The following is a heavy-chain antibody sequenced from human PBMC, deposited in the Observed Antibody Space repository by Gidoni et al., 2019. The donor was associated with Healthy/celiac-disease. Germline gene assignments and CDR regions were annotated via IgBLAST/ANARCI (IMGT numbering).Heavy chain of an antibody. Sequence: VQLVESGGGLVQPGGSLRLSCSASGCTFSSYAMHWVRQAPGKGLAYVSAISSNGGITYYSDSVKGRFTISRDNSKNTLYLQMSSLRAEDTAVYYCVKVQSGWDDYYDSSGYYPLYIYWGQGTLVTVSS. D-gene: IGHD3-22*01. CDR3: VKVQSGWDDYYDSSGYYPLYIY. V-gene: IGHV3-64D*09. J-gene: IGHJ4*02. CDR2: ISSNGGIT. CDR1: GCTFSSYA.